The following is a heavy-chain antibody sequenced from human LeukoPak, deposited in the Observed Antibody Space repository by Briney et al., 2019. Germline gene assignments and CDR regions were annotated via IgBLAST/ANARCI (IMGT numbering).Heavy chain of an antibody. Sequence: GGSLRLSCAASGFNFTNAWVSWVRRAPGKGLEWLGRIKSKADGGTTLHAASVEDRFAISRDDSINTLYLQMSSLKMDDTAVYYCTDPPTSLWGQGILVTVSS. CDR3: TDPPTSL. D-gene: IGHD1-1*01. J-gene: IGHJ4*02. CDR1: GFNFTNAW. V-gene: IGHV3-15*01. CDR2: IKSKADGGTT.